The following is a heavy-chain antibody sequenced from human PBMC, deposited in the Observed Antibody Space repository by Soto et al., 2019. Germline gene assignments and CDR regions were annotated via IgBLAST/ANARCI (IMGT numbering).Heavy chain of an antibody. D-gene: IGHD1-26*01. Sequence: GGSLRLSCAASGFTFSSYAMHWVRQAPGKGLEWVAVISYDGSNKYYADSVKGRFTISRDNSKNTLYLQMNSLRAEDTAVYYCARDLGWELNYFDYWGQGTLVTVSS. CDR2: ISYDGSNK. CDR1: GFTFSSYA. J-gene: IGHJ4*02. CDR3: ARDLGWELNYFDY. V-gene: IGHV3-30*04.